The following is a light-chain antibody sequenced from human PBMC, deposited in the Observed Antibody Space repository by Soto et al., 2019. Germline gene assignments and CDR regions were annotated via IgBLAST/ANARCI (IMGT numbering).Light chain of an antibody. J-gene: IGKJ5*01. CDR2: GAS. V-gene: IGKV3D-20*02. CDR3: QQRSNWPSIT. CDR1: QSVSSSY. Sequence: EIVLTQSPGTLSLSPGERATLSCRASQSVSSSYLAWYQQKPGQAPRLLIYGASSRATGIPARFSGSGSGTDFTLTISSLEPEDFAVYHCQQRSNWPSITFGQGTRLEIK.